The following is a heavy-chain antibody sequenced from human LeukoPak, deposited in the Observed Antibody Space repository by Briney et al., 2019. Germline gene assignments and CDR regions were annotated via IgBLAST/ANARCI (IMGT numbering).Heavy chain of an antibody. CDR2: ISGTSGNT. D-gene: IGHD6-19*01. Sequence: GGSLRLSWAASGFTFSIYAMSWVRQAPGKGLEWVSSISGTSGNTYYADSVKGRFAISRDNSKGTLYLQMNSLRAEDTAIYYCAKFRADSSGWPFDYWGQGTLVTVSS. CDR3: AKFRADSSGWPFDY. V-gene: IGHV3-23*01. J-gene: IGHJ4*02. CDR1: GFTFSIYA.